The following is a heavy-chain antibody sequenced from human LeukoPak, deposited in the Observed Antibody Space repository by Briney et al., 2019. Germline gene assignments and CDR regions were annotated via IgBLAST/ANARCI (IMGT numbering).Heavy chain of an antibody. V-gene: IGHV4-39*01. CDR2: IYYSGST. CDR3: ATIAAAGTAYVDY. D-gene: IGHD6-13*01. J-gene: IGHJ4*02. Sequence: KPSETLSLTCTVSGGSISSSSYYWGWIRQPPGKGLEWIGSIYYSGSTYYNPSLKSRVTISVDTSKNQFSLKLSSVTAADTAVYYCATIAAAGTAYVDYWGQGTLVTVSS. CDR1: GGSISSSSYY.